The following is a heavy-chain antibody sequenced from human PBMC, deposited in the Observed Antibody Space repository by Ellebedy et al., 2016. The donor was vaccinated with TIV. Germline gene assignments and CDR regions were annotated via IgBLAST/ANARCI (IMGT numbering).Heavy chain of an antibody. Sequence: GESLKISXAASGFTFINYDMHWVRQAPGKGLEWVAVIASAGGNKYYADSVKGRFTISRDNSKNTLDLQMNSLRAEDTAIYYCANRPNGVGYLQRWGQGSLVIVSS. CDR3: ANRPNGVGYLQR. D-gene: IGHD1-26*01. J-gene: IGHJ1*01. CDR1: GFTFINYD. CDR2: IASAGGNK. V-gene: IGHV3-30*18.